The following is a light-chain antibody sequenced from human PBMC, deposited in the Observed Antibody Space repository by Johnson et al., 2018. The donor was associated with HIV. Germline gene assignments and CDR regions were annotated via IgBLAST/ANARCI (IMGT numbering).Light chain of an antibody. J-gene: IGLJ1*01. V-gene: IGLV1-51*02. Sequence: QSVLTQPPSVSAAPGQKVTISCSGSSSNIGNKYVSWYQQLPGTAPKLLIYENSKRPSGIPDRFSGSKSGTSATLGIAGLQTGDEADYYCGTWDNSLSTGAVFGTGTKVTVL. CDR2: ENS. CDR3: GTWDNSLSTGAV. CDR1: SSNIGNKY.